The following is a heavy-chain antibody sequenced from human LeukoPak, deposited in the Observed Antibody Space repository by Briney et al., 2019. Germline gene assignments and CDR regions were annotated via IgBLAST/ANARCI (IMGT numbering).Heavy chain of an antibody. V-gene: IGHV1-69*13. D-gene: IGHD6-13*01. J-gene: IGHJ4*02. CDR3: ARGSSSWYQGYLGY. CDR2: IIPIFGIA. CDR1: GGTFSSYA. Sequence: ASVKVSCKASGGTFSSYAISWVRQAPGQGLEWMGGIIPIFGIANYAQKFQGRVTITADESTSTAYMELSSLRSEDTAVYYCARGSSSWYQGYLGYWGQGTLVTVSS.